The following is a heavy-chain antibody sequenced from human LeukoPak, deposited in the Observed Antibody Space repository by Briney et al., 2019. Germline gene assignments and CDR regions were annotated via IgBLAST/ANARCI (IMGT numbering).Heavy chain of an antibody. CDR2: TSYEGSNK. Sequence: SLRLSCAASGFTFSSYAMHWVRQDPGKGLEWVAATSYEGSNKYYADSVEGRFAITRDNAKTTMYLQMKSLRAEDTAVYYCAREGGSDYYDSRLDYWGQGTLVTVSS. D-gene: IGHD3-22*01. J-gene: IGHJ4*02. CDR3: AREGGSDYYDSRLDY. V-gene: IGHV3-30*09. CDR1: GFTFSSYA.